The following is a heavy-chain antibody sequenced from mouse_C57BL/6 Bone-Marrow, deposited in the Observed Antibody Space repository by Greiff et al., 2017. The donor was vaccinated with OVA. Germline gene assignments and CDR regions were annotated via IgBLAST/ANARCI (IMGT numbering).Heavy chain of an antibody. V-gene: IGHV3-6*01. D-gene: IGHD1-1*01. CDR3: ARVHYGSSWYFDV. J-gene: IGHJ1*03. CDR1: GYSITSGYY. Sequence: EVKLQESGPGLVKPSQSLSLTCSATGYSITSGYYWNWIRQPPGNKLEWMGYISYDGSNNYNPSLKNRISITRDTSNNQFFLKLNSVTTEDTATYYCARVHYGSSWYFDVWGTGTTVTVSS. CDR2: ISYDGSN.